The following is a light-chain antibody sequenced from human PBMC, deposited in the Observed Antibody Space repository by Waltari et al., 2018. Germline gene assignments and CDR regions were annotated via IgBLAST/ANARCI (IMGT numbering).Light chain of an antibody. CDR3: QKYDRLPAT. Sequence: EIVLTQSPGTLSLSPGERATLSCRASQSVRKYLAWYQQKPGQAPRLLIYETSIRATGIPDRFSGSGFGTDFSLTISSLDPEDFAVYFCQKYDRLPATFGQGTRLEIK. CDR2: ETS. V-gene: IGKV3-20*01. CDR1: QSVRKY. J-gene: IGKJ1*01.